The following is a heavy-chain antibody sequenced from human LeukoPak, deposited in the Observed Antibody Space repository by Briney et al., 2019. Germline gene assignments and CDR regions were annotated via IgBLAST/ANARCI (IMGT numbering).Heavy chain of an antibody. V-gene: IGHV3-9*03. J-gene: IGHJ4*02. CDR2: ISWNSGSI. D-gene: IGHD6-13*01. CDR1: GFTFDDYA. CDR3: AKSSSWYVGDY. Sequence: PGGSLRLSCAASGFTFDDYAMHWVRQAPGKGLEWVSGISWNSGSIGYADSVKGRFTISRDNAKNSLYLQMNSLRAEDMALYYCAKSSSWYVGDYWGQGTLVTVSS.